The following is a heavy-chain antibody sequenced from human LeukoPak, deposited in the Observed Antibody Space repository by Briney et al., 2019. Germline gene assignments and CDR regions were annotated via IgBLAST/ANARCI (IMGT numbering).Heavy chain of an antibody. Sequence: SGGSLRLSCAASGFTFSEAWMTWVRQAPGKGLEWVGRIKSKSDGGTTGYAAPVKGRFTISRDDSKNTVYLQMDSLKIEDTAVYYCATGRTSSSKDWFDPWGQGTLVTVSS. V-gene: IGHV3-15*01. CDR3: ATGRTSSSKDWFDP. CDR1: GFTFSEAW. D-gene: IGHD6-6*01. CDR2: IKSKSDGGTT. J-gene: IGHJ5*02.